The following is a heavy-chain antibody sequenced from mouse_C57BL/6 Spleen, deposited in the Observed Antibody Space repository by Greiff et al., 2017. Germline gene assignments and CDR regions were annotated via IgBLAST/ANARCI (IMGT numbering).Heavy chain of an antibody. V-gene: IGHV1-4*01. D-gene: IGHD4-1*01. CDR2: INPSSGYT. J-gene: IGHJ2*01. CDR1: GYTFTSYT. Sequence: VKLQESGAELARPGASVKMSCKASGYTFTSYTMHWVKQRPGQGLEWIGYINPSSGYTKYNQKFKDKATLTADKSSSTAYMQLSSLTSEDSAVYYCARSQNWYFDYWGQGTTLTVSS. CDR3: ARSQNWYFDY.